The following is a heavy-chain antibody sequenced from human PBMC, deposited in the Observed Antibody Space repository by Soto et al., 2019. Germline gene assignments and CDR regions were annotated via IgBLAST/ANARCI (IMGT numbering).Heavy chain of an antibody. CDR1: GYTFTGYY. V-gene: IGHV1-2*02. Sequence: ASVKVSCKASGYTFTGYYMHWVRQAPGQGLEWMGWINPNSGGTNYAQKFQGRVTMTRDTSISTAYMELSRLRSDDTAVYYCARDDYGDQIPDYWGQETLVTVSS. D-gene: IGHD4-17*01. CDR3: ARDDYGDQIPDY. CDR2: INPNSGGT. J-gene: IGHJ4*02.